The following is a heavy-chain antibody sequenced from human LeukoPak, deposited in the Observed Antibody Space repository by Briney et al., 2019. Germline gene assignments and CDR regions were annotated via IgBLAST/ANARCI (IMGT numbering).Heavy chain of an antibody. D-gene: IGHD6-6*01. CDR3: ARGGIAARPRWFDP. CDR2: INHSGST. J-gene: IGHJ5*02. CDR1: GGSFSGYY. Sequence: RSSETLSLTCAVYGGSFSGYYWSWIRQPPGKGLEWIGEINHSGSTNYNPSLKSRVTISVDTSKNQFSLKLSSVTAADTAVYYCARGGIAARPRWFDPWGQGTLVTVSS. V-gene: IGHV4-34*01.